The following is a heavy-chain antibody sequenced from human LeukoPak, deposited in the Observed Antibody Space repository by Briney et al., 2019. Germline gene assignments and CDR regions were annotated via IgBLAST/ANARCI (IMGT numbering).Heavy chain of an antibody. CDR1: GFTFSSYG. CDR3: AKDLVRMLNYYGMDV. D-gene: IGHD2-15*01. Sequence: PGGSLRLSCAASGFTFSSYGMHWVRQAPGKGLEWVAVISYDGSNKYYADSVKGRFTISRDNSKNTLYLQMNSLRAEDTAVYYCAKDLVRMLNYYGMDVWGQGTTVTVPS. J-gene: IGHJ6*02. V-gene: IGHV3-30*18. CDR2: ISYDGSNK.